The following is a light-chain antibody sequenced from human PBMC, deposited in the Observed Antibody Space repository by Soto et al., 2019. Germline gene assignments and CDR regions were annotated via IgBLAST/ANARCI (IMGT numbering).Light chain of an antibody. J-gene: IGKJ1*01. V-gene: IGKV1-5*01. CDR1: QSISSW. Sequence: DIQMTQSPSTLSASVGDRVTITCRASQSISSWLAWYQQKPGKAPKVLIYYASSLESGVPSRFSGSGSGTEFTLTISSLQPDDFATYFCQQYNAYPWTFGQGTKVEIK. CDR3: QQYNAYPWT. CDR2: YAS.